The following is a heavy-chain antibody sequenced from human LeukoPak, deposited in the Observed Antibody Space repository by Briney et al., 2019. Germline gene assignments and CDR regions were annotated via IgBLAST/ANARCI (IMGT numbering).Heavy chain of an antibody. CDR3: ARNLDS. CDR2: IGTSSGAI. J-gene: IGHJ5*01. Sequence: GGSLRLACSASGFTFSTYNMNWVRQAPGKGLEWVSFIGTSSGAIYYADSVKGRFTISRDNAKKSLYLQMNSLRDEDTAVYYCARNLDSWGQGALVTVSS. V-gene: IGHV3-48*02. CDR1: GFTFSTYN.